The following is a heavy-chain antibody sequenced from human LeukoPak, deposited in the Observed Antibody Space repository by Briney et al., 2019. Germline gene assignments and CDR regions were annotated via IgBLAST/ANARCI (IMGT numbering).Heavy chain of an antibody. V-gene: IGHV3-9*01. J-gene: IGHJ4*02. CDR1: GFTFDDYA. CDR2: ISWNSGSI. CDR3: ARDNDLLRYFDWPLDY. Sequence: PGGSLRLFCAASGFTFDDYAMHWVRQAPGKGLEWVSGISWNSGSIGYADSVKGRFTISRDNAKNSLYLQMNSLRAEDTAVYYCARDNDLLRYFDWPLDYWGQGTLVTVSS. D-gene: IGHD3-9*01.